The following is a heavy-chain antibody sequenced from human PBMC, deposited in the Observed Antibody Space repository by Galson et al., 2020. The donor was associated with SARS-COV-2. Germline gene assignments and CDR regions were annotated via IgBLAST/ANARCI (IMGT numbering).Heavy chain of an antibody. J-gene: IGHJ4*02. CDR3: ARGTHTQNFDY. V-gene: IGHV3-30*04. CDR1: GFTFSSYA. Sequence: GGSLRLSCAASGFTFSSYAMHWVRQAPGKGLEWVAVISYDGSNKYYADSVKGRFTISRDNSKNTLHLQMNSLRAEDTAVYYCARGTHTQNFDYWGQGTLVTVSS. CDR2: ISYDGSNK.